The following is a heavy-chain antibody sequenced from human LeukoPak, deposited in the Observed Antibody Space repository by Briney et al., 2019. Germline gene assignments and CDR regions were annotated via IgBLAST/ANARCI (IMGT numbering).Heavy chain of an antibody. J-gene: IGHJ4*02. CDR1: GFTFNSYA. CDR3: ANQLRGYGYGPLDY. CDR2: ISGSGRGGST. V-gene: IGHV3-23*01. Sequence: GGSLRLSCAASGFTFNSYAMSWVRQAPGKGLEWVSGISGSGRGGSTYYADSVKGRFTISRDNSKNTLYLQMNSLRAEDTAVYYCANQLRGYGYGPLDYWGQGTLVTVSS. D-gene: IGHD5-18*01.